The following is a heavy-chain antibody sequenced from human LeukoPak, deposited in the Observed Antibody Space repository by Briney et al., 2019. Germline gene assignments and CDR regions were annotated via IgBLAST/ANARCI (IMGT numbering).Heavy chain of an antibody. CDR2: INQYGSEI. V-gene: IGHV3-7*01. Sequence: GGSLRLSCAASGLTFSSFWMGWVRQAPGKGLDWVANINQYGSEIHYVDSVQGRFTISRDNFKNSLYLQMNSLRAEDTAVYFCATGSDGGYWGQGTLVTVSS. D-gene: IGHD2-8*02. CDR3: ATGSDGGY. CDR1: GLTFSSFW. J-gene: IGHJ4*02.